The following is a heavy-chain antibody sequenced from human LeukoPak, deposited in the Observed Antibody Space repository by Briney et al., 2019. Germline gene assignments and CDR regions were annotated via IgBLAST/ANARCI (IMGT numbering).Heavy chain of an antibody. V-gene: IGHV1-46*01. CDR2: INPSGGST. Sequence: GASVKVSYKASGYTFTSYYMHWVRQAPGQGLEWMGIINPSGGSTSYAQKFQGRVTMTRDTSTSTVYMELSSLRSEDAAVYYCARAEHYYDSSGYSSFQHWGQGTLVTVSS. D-gene: IGHD3-22*01. CDR3: ARAEHYYDSSGYSSFQH. J-gene: IGHJ1*01. CDR1: GYTFTSYY.